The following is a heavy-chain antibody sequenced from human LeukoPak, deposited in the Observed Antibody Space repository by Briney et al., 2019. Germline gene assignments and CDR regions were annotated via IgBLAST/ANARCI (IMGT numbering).Heavy chain of an antibody. CDR2: IYHSGST. CDR3: AREGDIGVDY. V-gene: IGHV4-38-2*02. Sequence: SETLSLTCAVSGYSISSGYYWGWIRQPPGKGLEWIGSIYHSGSTYYNPSLKSRVTISVDTSKNQFSLKLSSVTAADTAVYYCAREGDIGVDYWGQGTLVTVSS. D-gene: IGHD2-15*01. J-gene: IGHJ4*02. CDR1: GYSISSGYY.